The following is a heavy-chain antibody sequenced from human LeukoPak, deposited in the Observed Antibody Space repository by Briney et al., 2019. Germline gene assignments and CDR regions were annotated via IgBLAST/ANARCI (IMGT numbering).Heavy chain of an antibody. V-gene: IGHV3-74*01. D-gene: IGHD6-13*01. CDR2: FHGDANTT. CDR1: GFTFSSYW. Sequence: QPGGSLRLSCAASGFTFSSYWMHWVRQAPGKGLVWVSRFHGDANTTTYTDSVRGRFTISGDNAKRTLYLQMNSLRAEDTAVYYCASSGSTWYGGFDYWGQGILVTVSS. J-gene: IGHJ4*02. CDR3: ASSGSTWYGGFDY.